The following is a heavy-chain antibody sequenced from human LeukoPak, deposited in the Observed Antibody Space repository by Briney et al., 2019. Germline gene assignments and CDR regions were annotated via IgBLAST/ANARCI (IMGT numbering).Heavy chain of an antibody. V-gene: IGHV7-4-1*02. J-gene: IGHJ4*02. CDR2: INMYTANP. CDR3: ARHDNDDDFDY. Sequence: GVSVKVSRKASGYTFTRYAINWLRQAPGQGLEWMGWINMYTANPAYAQGFTERFVFSLDTSVTTAYLQISNLKTEDTAVYYCARHDNDDDFDYWGQGTLVTVSS. D-gene: IGHD3-16*01. CDR1: GYTFTRYA.